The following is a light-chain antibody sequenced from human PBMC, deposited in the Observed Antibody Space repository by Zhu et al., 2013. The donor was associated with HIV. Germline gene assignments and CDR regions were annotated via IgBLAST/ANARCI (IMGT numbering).Light chain of an antibody. CDR1: SSNIEKNY. Sequence: QSVLTQPPSASGTPGQRVTISCSGSSSNIEKNYVYWYQQLPGTAPKLLIYRNNQRPPGVPDRFSGSKSGTSASLAISGLRSEDEADHYCAVWDDSLSGWVFGGGTKLTVL. V-gene: IGLV1-47*01. CDR2: RNN. J-gene: IGLJ3*02. CDR3: AVWDDSLSGWV.